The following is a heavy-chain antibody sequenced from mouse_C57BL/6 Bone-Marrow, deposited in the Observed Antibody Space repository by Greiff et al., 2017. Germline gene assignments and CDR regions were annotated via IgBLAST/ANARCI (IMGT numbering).Heavy chain of an antibody. V-gene: IGHV7-1*01. J-gene: IGHJ2*01. Sequence: EVQLQESGGGLVQSGRSLRLSCATSGFTFSDFYMEWVRQAPGKGLEWIAASRNKANDYTTEYSASVKGRFIVSRDTSQSILYLQMNALRAEDTAIYYCASPQLGRGGYWGQGTTLTVSS. CDR3: ASPQLGRGGY. CDR1: GFTFSDFY. D-gene: IGHD4-1*02. CDR2: SRNKANDYTT.